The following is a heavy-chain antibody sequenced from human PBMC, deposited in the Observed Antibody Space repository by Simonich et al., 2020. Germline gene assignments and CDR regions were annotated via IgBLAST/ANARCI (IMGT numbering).Heavy chain of an antibody. CDR3: ARNRLDY. Sequence: EVQLVESGGGLVQPGGSLRLSCAAFRFTFSSYWVHWVRQAQGKGLVWIERINIDRSSTSYADSVKGRFTISRDNAKNTLYLQMNSLRAEDTAVYYCARNRLDYWGQGTLVTVSS. V-gene: IGHV3-74*01. CDR1: RFTFSSYW. J-gene: IGHJ4*02. CDR2: INIDRSST.